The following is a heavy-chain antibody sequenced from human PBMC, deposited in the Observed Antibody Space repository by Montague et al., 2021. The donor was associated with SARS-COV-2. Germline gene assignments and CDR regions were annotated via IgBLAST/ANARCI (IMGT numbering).Heavy chain of an antibody. Sequence: SLRLSCAASGFSFAGYAMHWVRQAPGKGLEWVSGISWNSGSIGYADSVKGRFTISRDNAKNSLYLQMNSLRAEDTALYYCAKDIDVHSSTLDYWGQGTLVTVSS. V-gene: IGHV3-9*01. CDR1: GFSFAGYA. J-gene: IGHJ4*02. CDR2: ISWNSGSI. D-gene: IGHD6-13*01. CDR3: AKDIDVHSSTLDY.